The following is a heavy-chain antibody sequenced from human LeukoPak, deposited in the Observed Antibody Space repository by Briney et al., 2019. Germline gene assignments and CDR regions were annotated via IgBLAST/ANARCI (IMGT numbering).Heavy chain of an antibody. V-gene: IGHV3-30*18. J-gene: IGHJ4*02. Sequence: GGSLRLSCAASGFTFSTYGMHWVRQAPGKGLEWVAGVSYDGTYKHYADSVKGRFTISRDNSKDTLYLQMSSLRADDTAVYYCAKIPAFYGSGSSDYWGQGTLVTVSS. CDR3: AKIPAFYGSGSSDY. CDR2: VSYDGTYK. CDR1: GFTFSTYG. D-gene: IGHD3-10*01.